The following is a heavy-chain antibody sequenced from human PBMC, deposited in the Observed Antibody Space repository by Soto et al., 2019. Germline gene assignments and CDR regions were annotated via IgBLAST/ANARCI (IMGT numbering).Heavy chain of an antibody. D-gene: IGHD1-1*01. J-gene: IGHJ6*02. V-gene: IGHV1-69*13. CDR2: IIPIFGPA. Sequence: SVTVSCTSSAGTFSSHSINWVRQAPGQGLEWMGGIIPIFGPANFAKKFQGRVTITADESTTTAYMELSSLTSEDTAVYYCATGSFTSTGGRIGYHYNAMDVWGQGTTVTVSS. CDR3: ATGSFTSTGGRIGYHYNAMDV. CDR1: AGTFSSHS.